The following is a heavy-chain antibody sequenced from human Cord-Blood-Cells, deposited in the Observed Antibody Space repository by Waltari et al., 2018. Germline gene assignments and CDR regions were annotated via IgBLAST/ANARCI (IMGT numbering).Heavy chain of an antibody. V-gene: IGHV2-70*01. CDR1: GFSLSTSGMC. J-gene: IGHJ3*02. Sequence: QVTLGESGPALVKPTQTLTLTCTFSGFSLSTSGMCVSWIRQPPGKALEWLALIDWDDDKYYSTSLKTRLTISKDTSKNQVVLTMTNMDPVDTATYYCARSYTILEYSSSSDAFDIWGQGTMVTVSS. D-gene: IGHD6-6*01. CDR2: IDWDDDK. CDR3: ARSYTILEYSSSSDAFDI.